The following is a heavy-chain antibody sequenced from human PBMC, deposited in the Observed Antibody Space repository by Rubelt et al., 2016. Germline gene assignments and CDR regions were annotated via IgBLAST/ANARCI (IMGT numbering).Heavy chain of an antibody. Sequence: QVQLQQWGAGLLKSSETLSLTCAVYGGSFSGYYWSWIRQPPGKGLEWIGEINHSGSTNYNPSLKSRVTISVDTAKNQFSLKLSSVTAADTAVYYCARGWGSRWYYFDYWGQGILVTVSS. J-gene: IGHJ4*02. D-gene: IGHD6-13*01. CDR1: GGSFSGYY. CDR2: INHSGST. CDR3: ARGWGSRWYYFDY. V-gene: IGHV4-34*01.